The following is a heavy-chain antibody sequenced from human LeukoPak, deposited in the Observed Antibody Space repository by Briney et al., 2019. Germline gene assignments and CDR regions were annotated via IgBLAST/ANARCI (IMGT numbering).Heavy chain of an antibody. CDR1: GGSISSYY. V-gene: IGHV4-59*01. J-gene: IGHJ4*02. Sequence: SETLSLTCTVSGGSISSYYWSWIRQPPGKGLEWIAYIYYSGSTNYNPSLKSRVTISVDTSKNQFSLKLTSVTAADTAVYYCARSANRGGSGWYYLDYWGQGTLVTVSS. CDR2: IYYSGST. D-gene: IGHD6-19*01. CDR3: ARSANRGGSGWYYLDY.